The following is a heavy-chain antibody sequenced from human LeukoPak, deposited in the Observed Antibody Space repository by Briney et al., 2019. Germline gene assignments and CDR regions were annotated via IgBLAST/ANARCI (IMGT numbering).Heavy chain of an antibody. CDR1: GGSISSYY. J-gene: IGHJ4*02. D-gene: IGHD3-10*01. CDR2: INHSGST. CDR3: ASSKRYTGSYYNRNRDYFGY. Sequence: PSETLSLTCTVSGGSISSYYWSWIRQPPGKGLEWIGEINHSGSTNYNPSLKSRVTISVDTSKNQFSLKLSSVTAADTAVYYCASSKRYTGSYYNRNRDYFGYWGQGTLVTVSS. V-gene: IGHV4-34*01.